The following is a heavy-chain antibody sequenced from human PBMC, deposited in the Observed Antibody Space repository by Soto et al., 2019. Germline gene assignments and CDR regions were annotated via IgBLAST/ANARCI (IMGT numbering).Heavy chain of an antibody. CDR2: VYTSGTT. J-gene: IGHJ3*02. Sequence: QVQLQESCPGLVKPSETLSLTCSVSGASMNSYFWSWIRQPAGKCLEWIGRVYTSGTTNYNPSLKSRVTMSGDTSKKQVSLKLISLTAADAGLYYCARDEPDTGEGVDIWGQWTMVTVSS. CDR3: ARDEPDTGEGVDI. V-gene: IGHV4-4*07. D-gene: IGHD3-10*01. CDR1: GASMNSYF.